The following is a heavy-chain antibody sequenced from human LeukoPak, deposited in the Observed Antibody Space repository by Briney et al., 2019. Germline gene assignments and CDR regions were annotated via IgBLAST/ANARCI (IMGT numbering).Heavy chain of an antibody. Sequence: KPSETLSLTCTVSGVSLSTYYWSWLRQPPGKGLEWMGYIYYTGSTNYNPSLKSRVTISVDTSKNQFSLRLSSVTAADTAVYYCARASGGYFNNWFDPWGQGTLVTVSS. CDR2: IYYTGST. CDR1: GVSLSTYY. V-gene: IGHV4-59*01. CDR3: ARASGGYFNNWFDP. J-gene: IGHJ5*02. D-gene: IGHD3-22*01.